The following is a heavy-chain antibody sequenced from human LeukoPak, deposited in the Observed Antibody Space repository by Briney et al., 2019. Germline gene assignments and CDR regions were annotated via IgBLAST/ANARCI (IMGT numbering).Heavy chain of an antibody. CDR2: IYTSGST. V-gene: IGHV4-4*07. CDR3: ARLRAGGSYHCTDC. Sequence: SETLSLTCTVSGGSISSYYWSWIRQPAGKGLEWIGRIYTSGSTNYNPFLKSRVTMSVDTSKNQFSLKLSSVTAADTAVYYCARLRAGGSYHCTDCWGQGTLVTVSS. D-gene: IGHD1-26*01. CDR1: GGSISSYY. J-gene: IGHJ4*02.